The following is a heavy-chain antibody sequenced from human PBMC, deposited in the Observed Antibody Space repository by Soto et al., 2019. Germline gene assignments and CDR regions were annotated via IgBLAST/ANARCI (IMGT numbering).Heavy chain of an antibody. CDR3: ARTNDQRNDVLDI. CDR2: ISSSGSTI. V-gene: IGHV3-11*01. J-gene: IGHJ3*02. D-gene: IGHD2-8*01. CDR1: GFTFSDYY. Sequence: GGSLRLSCAASGFTFSDYYMSWIHQAPGKGLEWVSYISSSGSTIYYADSVKGRFTISRDNAKNSLYLQMNSLRAEDTAVYYCARTNDQRNDVLDIWGQGTMVTVSS.